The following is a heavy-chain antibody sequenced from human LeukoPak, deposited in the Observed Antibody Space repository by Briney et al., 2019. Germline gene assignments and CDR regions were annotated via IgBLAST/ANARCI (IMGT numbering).Heavy chain of an antibody. CDR2: IYSGGST. V-gene: IGHV3-66*02. D-gene: IGHD2-2*02. CDR1: GFTVSSNY. CDR3: ARARCSSTRCYSGAEYNWFDP. Sequence: GGSLRLSCAASGFTVSSNYMSRVRQAPGKGLEWVSIIYSGGSTYYADSVKGRFTISRDNSKNTLYLQMNSLKAEDTAVYYCARARCSSTRCYSGAEYNWFDPWGQGTLVTVSS. J-gene: IGHJ5*02.